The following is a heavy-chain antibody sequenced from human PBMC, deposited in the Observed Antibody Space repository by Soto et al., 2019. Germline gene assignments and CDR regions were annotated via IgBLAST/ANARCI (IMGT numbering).Heavy chain of an antibody. J-gene: IGHJ4*02. Sequence: QVQLVESGGGVVQPGTSLRLSCAASGFSFRSYGMHWVRQAPGKGLEWVAVISYDGSNKYYADSVKGRFTISRDNSKNTLYLQMHSLRAEDTAVYYCANDLGAGAAGSDYWGQGTLVTVSS. D-gene: IGHD6-13*01. CDR3: ANDLGAGAAGSDY. CDR2: ISYDGSNK. CDR1: GFSFRSYG. V-gene: IGHV3-30*18.